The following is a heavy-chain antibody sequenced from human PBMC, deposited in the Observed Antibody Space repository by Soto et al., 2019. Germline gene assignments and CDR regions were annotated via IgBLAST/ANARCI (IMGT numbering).Heavy chain of an antibody. CDR2: INAGNGNT. V-gene: IGHV1-3*05. Sequence: QVQLVQSGAEEKKPGASVKVSCKASGYTFTSYAMHWVGQAPGQRLEWMGWINAGNGNTKYSQKFQGRVTITRDTSASTAYMELSSLRSEDTAVYYCARDRSSGWPRWFDPWGQGTLVTVSS. J-gene: IGHJ5*02. CDR1: GYTFTSYA. CDR3: ARDRSSGWPRWFDP. D-gene: IGHD6-19*01.